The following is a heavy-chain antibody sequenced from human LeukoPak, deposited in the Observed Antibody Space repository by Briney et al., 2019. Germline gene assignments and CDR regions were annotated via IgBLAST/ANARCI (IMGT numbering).Heavy chain of an antibody. Sequence: GGSLRLSCAASGSTFSSYWMHWVRQAPGKGLVWVSRINSDGSSITYADSVKGRFTISRDNAKNTLYLQMNSLRVEDTAVYYCAREGRVSGYDFDCWGQGTLVTVSS. V-gene: IGHV3-74*03. D-gene: IGHD5-12*01. CDR1: GSTFSSYW. CDR2: INSDGSSI. CDR3: AREGRVSGYDFDC. J-gene: IGHJ4*02.